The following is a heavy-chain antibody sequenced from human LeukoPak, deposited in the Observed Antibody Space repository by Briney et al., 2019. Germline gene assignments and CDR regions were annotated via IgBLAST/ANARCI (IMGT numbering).Heavy chain of an antibody. D-gene: IGHD7-27*01. CDR1: GFTFSSYE. J-gene: IGHJ4*02. Sequence: PGGSLRLSCAASGFTFSSYEMHWVRQAPGKGLEWVSYISSSDSTIYYADSVKGRFTISRDNAKNSLYLQMNSLRAEDTAVYYCAKGSALWGYYLDNWGQGTLVTVSS. CDR2: ISSSDSTI. CDR3: AKGSALWGYYLDN. V-gene: IGHV3-48*03.